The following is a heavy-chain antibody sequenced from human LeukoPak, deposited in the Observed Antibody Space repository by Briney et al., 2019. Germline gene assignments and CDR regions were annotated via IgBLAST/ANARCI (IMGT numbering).Heavy chain of an antibody. Sequence: ASVKVSCKASGYTFTSYGISWVRQAPGQGLEWMGWISAYNGNTNYAQKLQGRVTMTTDTSTSTAYMELRSLRSDDTAVYYCARSVGSDETYYYYYYMDVWGKGTTVTVSS. J-gene: IGHJ6*03. CDR3: ARSVGSDETYYYYYYMDV. CDR1: GYTFTSYG. CDR2: ISAYNGNT. D-gene: IGHD6-19*01. V-gene: IGHV1-18*01.